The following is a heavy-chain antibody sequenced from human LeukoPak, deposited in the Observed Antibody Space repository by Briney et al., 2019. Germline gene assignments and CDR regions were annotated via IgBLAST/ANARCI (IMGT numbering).Heavy chain of an antibody. D-gene: IGHD3-16*01. J-gene: IGHJ6*02. CDR2: ISYDGSNK. CDR1: GFTFSSYA. Sequence: SGGSLRLSCAASGFTFSSYAMHWVRQAPGKGLEWVAVISYDGSNKYYADSVKGRFTISRDNSKNTLYLQMNSLRAEDTAVYYCARGMITFGGAYGPTVLDVWGQGTTVTVSS. CDR3: ARGMITFGGAYGPTVLDV. V-gene: IGHV3-30*04.